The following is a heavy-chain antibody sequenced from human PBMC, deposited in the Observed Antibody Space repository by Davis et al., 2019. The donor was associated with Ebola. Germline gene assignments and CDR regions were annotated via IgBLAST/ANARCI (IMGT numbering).Heavy chain of an antibody. J-gene: IGHJ3*02. CDR2: VFPTDFNT. CDR3: ASGSPPLGLRAATPGLDAFDI. CDR1: GYSFTSYW. V-gene: IGHV5-51*01. D-gene: IGHD2-15*01. Sequence: GESLKISCKGSGYSFTSYWIGWVRQVPGKGLEWMGIVFPTDFNTRYSPSFQGQVTISADKSISTAYLQWSSLKASDTAMYYCASGSPPLGLRAATPGLDAFDIWGQGTMVTVSS.